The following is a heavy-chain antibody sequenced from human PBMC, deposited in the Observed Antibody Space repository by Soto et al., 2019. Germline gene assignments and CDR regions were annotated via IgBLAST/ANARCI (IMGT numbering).Heavy chain of an antibody. CDR2: IYDSGST. D-gene: IGHD6-19*01. V-gene: IGHV4-39*01. CDR3: ARQYSSGWYPRGVIDY. CDR1: GGSISSSSYY. J-gene: IGHJ4*02. Sequence: QLQLQESGPGLVKPSETLSLTCTVSGGSISSSSYYWGWIRQPPGKGLEWIGSIYDSGSTYYNPSLKSRVTLSVDTSKNHFSLKLSSVTAADTAVYYCARQYSSGWYPRGVIDYWGQGTLVTVSS.